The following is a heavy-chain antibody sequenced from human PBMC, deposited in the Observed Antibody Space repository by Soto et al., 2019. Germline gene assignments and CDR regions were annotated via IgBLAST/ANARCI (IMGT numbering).Heavy chain of an antibody. CDR2: ISSSGSTI. D-gene: IGHD4-17*01. Sequence: PGGSLRLSCAASGFTFSDYYMSWIRQAPVKGLEWVSYISSSGSTIYYADSVKGRFTISRDNAKNSLYLQMNSLRAEDTAVYYCAREMTTVTTWAAFDIWGQGTMVTVSS. V-gene: IGHV3-11*01. CDR1: GFTFSDYY. CDR3: AREMTTVTTWAAFDI. J-gene: IGHJ3*02.